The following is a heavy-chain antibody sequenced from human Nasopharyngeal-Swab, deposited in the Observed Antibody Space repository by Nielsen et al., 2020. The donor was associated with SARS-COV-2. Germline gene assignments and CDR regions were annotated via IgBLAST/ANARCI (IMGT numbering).Heavy chain of an antibody. J-gene: IGHJ2*01. Sequence: GGSLRLSCAASGFTFSSYGMHWVRQAPGKGLEWIAYISSSGNIYYADSVKGRFTISRDNAKNSLNLQMNSLRDEDTAVYYCASGMAVTKRYFDLWGRGTLVSVSS. CDR3: ASGMAVTKRYFDL. V-gene: IGHV3-48*02. D-gene: IGHD4-23*01. CDR2: ISSSGNI. CDR1: GFTFSSYG.